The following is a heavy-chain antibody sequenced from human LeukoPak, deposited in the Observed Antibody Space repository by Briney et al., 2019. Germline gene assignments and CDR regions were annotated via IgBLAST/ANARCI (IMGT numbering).Heavy chain of an antibody. J-gene: IGHJ2*01. V-gene: IGHV3-13*04. Sequence: GGSLRLSCAASGFTFSRNDVHWVRHVTGKGLEWVSAIGAAGDTYYPGSVKGRFTIPRENAKNSLYLQMNSLRVGDTAVYYCARGGANYSDISAYGYFDLWGRGTLVTVSS. CDR2: IGAAGDT. CDR1: GFTFSRND. CDR3: ARGGANYSDISAYGYFDL. D-gene: IGHD3-22*01.